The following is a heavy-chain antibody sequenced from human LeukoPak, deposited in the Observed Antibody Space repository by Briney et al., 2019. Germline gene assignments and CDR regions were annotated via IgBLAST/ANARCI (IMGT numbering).Heavy chain of an antibody. Sequence: GGSLRLSCAASGFTSSNYWMSWFRQAPGKGLEWVANMDQEGSEKYYVDSVKGRFTISRDNAKNSLYLQMNTLSAEDTAIYYCARAGDSRGWFAYYWGQGALVTVSS. D-gene: IGHD3-22*01. CDR3: ARAGDSRGWFAYY. CDR1: GFTSSNYW. CDR2: MDQEGSEK. J-gene: IGHJ4*02. V-gene: IGHV3-7*05.